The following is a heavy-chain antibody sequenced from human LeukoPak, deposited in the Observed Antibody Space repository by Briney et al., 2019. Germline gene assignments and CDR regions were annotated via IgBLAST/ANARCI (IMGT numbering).Heavy chain of an antibody. Sequence: ASVKVSCKASGYTFTGYYMHWVRQAPGQGLEWMGWINPNSGGTNYAQKFQGRVTITADKSTSTAYMELSSLRSEDTAVYYCAGIEMATIPYYYYYYMDVWGKGTTVTVSS. CDR3: AGIEMATIPYYYYYYMDV. CDR2: INPNSGGT. D-gene: IGHD5-24*01. V-gene: IGHV1-2*02. J-gene: IGHJ6*03. CDR1: GYTFTGYY.